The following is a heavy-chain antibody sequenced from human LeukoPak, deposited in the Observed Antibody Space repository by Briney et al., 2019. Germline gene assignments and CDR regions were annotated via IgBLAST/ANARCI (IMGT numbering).Heavy chain of an antibody. J-gene: IGHJ2*01. V-gene: IGHV3-33*01. CDR2: IWYDGSNK. D-gene: IGHD3-22*01. CDR3: ARRGSDNSGYYYGGYFDL. Sequence: GGSLRLSCAASGFTFSNYGMHWVRQAPGKGLEGVAAIWYDGSNKYYADSVKGRFTISRDNSKNTQYLQMNSLRAEDTAVFYCARRGSDNSGYYYGGYFDLWGRGTQVTVSS. CDR1: GFTFSNYG.